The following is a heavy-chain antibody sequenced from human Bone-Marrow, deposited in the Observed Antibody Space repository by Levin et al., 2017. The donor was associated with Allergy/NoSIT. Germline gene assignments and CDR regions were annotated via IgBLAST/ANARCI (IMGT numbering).Heavy chain of an antibody. CDR3: ARGGITGTMYGDSFDL. J-gene: IGHJ3*01. CDR1: GYTFISYA. D-gene: IGHD1-7*01. V-gene: IGHV7-4-1*02. CDR2: INTNTGNP. Sequence: GASVKVSCKSSGYTFISYAMNWVRQAPGQGLEWIGWINTNTGNPTYAQGFTGRFLFSLDTSVSTAYLQISSLKADDTAVYYCARGGITGTMYGDSFDLWGQGTMVTVSS.